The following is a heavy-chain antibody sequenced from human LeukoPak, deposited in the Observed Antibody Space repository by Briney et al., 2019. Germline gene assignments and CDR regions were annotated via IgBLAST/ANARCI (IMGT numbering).Heavy chain of an antibody. V-gene: IGHV3-33*01. CDR1: GFTFSSYG. Sequence: GGSLRFSCAASGFTFSSYGMHWVRQAPGKGLEWVAVIWYDGSNKYYADSVKGRFTISRDNSKNTLYLQMNSLRAEDTAVYYCARDYYYDSSGYYYEYYYGMDVWGQGTTVTVSS. CDR3: ARDYYYDSSGYYYEYYYGMDV. D-gene: IGHD3-22*01. CDR2: IWYDGSNK. J-gene: IGHJ6*02.